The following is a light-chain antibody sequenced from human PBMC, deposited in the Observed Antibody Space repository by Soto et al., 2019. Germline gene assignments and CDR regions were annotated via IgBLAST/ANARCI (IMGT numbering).Light chain of an antibody. Sequence: EIVMTQSPATLSVSPGERATLSCRASQSVRSNLAWYQQKPGQAPRLLIYGASIRATGIPARFGGSGSGTEFTLSISSLQSEDFAVYYCQQYNNWPRAFGQGTKVDIK. CDR2: GAS. V-gene: IGKV3-15*01. CDR3: QQYNNWPRA. J-gene: IGKJ1*01. CDR1: QSVRSN.